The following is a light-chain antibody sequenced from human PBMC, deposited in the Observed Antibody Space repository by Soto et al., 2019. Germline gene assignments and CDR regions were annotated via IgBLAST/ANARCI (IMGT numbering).Light chain of an antibody. Sequence: EIVVTQSPATLSLSPGERATLSCRARQTIDNTLAWNQRKPGQAPRPLIYDTSTRATGAPARFRGSGSGTDFTLTISSLQSEDFAVYYCQHYNYWPYTFGQGTKVDIK. V-gene: IGKV3-15*01. CDR3: QHYNYWPYT. CDR2: DTS. CDR1: QTIDNT. J-gene: IGKJ2*01.